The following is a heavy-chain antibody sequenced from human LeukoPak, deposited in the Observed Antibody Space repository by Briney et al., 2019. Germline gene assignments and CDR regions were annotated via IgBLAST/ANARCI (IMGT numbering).Heavy chain of an antibody. V-gene: IGHV1-2*02. J-gene: IGHJ5*02. D-gene: IGHD3-10*01. CDR3: ARDRGVGLRLTWFDP. CDR1: GYTFTGYY. CDR2: INPNSGGT. Sequence: EASVKVSCKASGYTFTGYYMHWVRQAPGQGLEWMGWINPNSGGTNYAQKFQGRVTMTRDTSISTAYMELSRLRSDDTAVYYCARDRGVGLRLTWFDPWGQGTLVTVSS.